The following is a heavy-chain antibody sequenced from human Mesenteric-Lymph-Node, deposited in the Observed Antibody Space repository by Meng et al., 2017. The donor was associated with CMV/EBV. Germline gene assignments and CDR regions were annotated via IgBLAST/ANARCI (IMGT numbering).Heavy chain of an antibody. J-gene: IGHJ6*02. D-gene: IGHD3-3*01. CDR1: GFTFSSYN. Sequence: GGSLRLSCVVSGFTFSSYNMNWVRQAPGKGLEWVSLISSTSSSYIYYADSLQGRFTISRDNAKNSLYLQMNSLRAEDTAVYYCARDRPPGTGTSKYVLRFLEWFPNGMDVWGQGTTVTVSS. CDR3: ARDRPPGTGTSKYVLRFLEWFPNGMDV. V-gene: IGHV3-21*01. CDR2: ISSTSSSYI.